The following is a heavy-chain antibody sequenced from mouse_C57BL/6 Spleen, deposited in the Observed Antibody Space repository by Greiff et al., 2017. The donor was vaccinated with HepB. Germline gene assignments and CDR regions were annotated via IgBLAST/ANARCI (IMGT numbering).Heavy chain of an antibody. CDR1: GYTFTGYW. CDR3: ARPLNYYGSSYWYFDV. D-gene: IGHD1-1*01. J-gene: IGHJ1*03. CDR2: ILPGSGST. V-gene: IGHV1-9*01. Sequence: VQLQQSGAELMKPGASVKLSCKATGYTFTGYWIEWVKQRPGHGLEWIGEILPGSGSTNYNEKFKGKATFTADTSSNTAYMQLSSLTTEDSAIYYCARPLNYYGSSYWYFDVWGTGTTVTVSS.